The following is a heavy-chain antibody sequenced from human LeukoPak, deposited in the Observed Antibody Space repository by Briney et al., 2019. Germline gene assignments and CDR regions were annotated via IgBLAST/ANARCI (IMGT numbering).Heavy chain of an antibody. J-gene: IGHJ4*02. CDR1: GFTFSSYG. CDR3: AKLAQYSSGWYTVIDY. D-gene: IGHD6-19*01. CDR2: ISYDGSNK. Sequence: GRSLRLSCAASGFTFSSYGMHWVRQAPGKGLEWVAVISYDGSNKYYADSVKGRFTISRDNFKNTPYLQMNSLRAEDTAVYYCAKLAQYSSGWYTVIDYWGQGTLVTVSS. V-gene: IGHV3-30*18.